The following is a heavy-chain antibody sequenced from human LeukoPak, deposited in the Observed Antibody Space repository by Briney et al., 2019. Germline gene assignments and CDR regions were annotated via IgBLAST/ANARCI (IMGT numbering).Heavy chain of an antibody. CDR3: ASFLADYSGGNCYSPVDH. Sequence: SETLSLTCTVSGGSISSYYWSWIRQPPGKGLEWIGYIYYSGSTNYNPSLKGRVTISVDTSKNQFSLKLSSVTAADTAVYYSASFLADYSGGNCYSPVDHWGQGTLVTVSS. J-gene: IGHJ5*02. D-gene: IGHD2-15*01. CDR1: GGSISSYY. V-gene: IGHV4-59*08. CDR2: IYYSGST.